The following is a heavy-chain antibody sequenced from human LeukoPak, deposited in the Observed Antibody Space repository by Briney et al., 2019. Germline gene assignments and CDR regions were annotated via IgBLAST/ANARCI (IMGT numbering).Heavy chain of an antibody. Sequence: GGSLRLSCAASGLIFSNYNMHWVRQAPGKGLEWVAFIRNDGSNQYYADSVKGRFTISRDNSKNTPYLQMNSLRTEDTAVYYCATRSQTWSYFDDRGQGTLVTVSS. J-gene: IGHJ4*02. V-gene: IGHV3-30*02. CDR3: ATRSQTWSYFDD. D-gene: IGHD2-15*01. CDR1: GLIFSNYN. CDR2: IRNDGSNQ.